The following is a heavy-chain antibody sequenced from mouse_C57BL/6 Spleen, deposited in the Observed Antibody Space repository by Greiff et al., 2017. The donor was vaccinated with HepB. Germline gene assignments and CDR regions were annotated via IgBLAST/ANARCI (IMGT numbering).Heavy chain of an antibody. J-gene: IGHJ1*03. CDR2: IDPSDSET. Sequence: QVQLQQPGAELVRPGSSVKLSCKASGYTFTSYWMHWVKQRPIQGLEWIGNIDPSDSETHYNQKFKDKATLTVDKSSSTAYMQLSRLTSEDSAVYYCARGGYDYDDVPWYFDVWGTGTTVTVSS. D-gene: IGHD2-4*01. CDR1: GYTFTSYW. CDR3: ARGGYDYDDVPWYFDV. V-gene: IGHV1-52*01.